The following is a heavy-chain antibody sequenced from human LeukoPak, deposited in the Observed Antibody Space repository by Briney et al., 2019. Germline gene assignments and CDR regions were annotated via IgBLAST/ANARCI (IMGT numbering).Heavy chain of an antibody. Sequence: SETLSLTCAVSGGSISSGGYSWSWIQQPPGKGLEWIGYIYHSGSTYYNPSLKSRVTISVDRSKNQFSLKLNSVTAADTAVYYCARGETYYYGSGSPKNWFDPWGQGTLVTVSS. CDR3: ARGETYYYGSGSPKNWFDP. D-gene: IGHD3-10*01. V-gene: IGHV4-30-2*01. CDR1: GGSISSGGYS. CDR2: IYHSGST. J-gene: IGHJ5*02.